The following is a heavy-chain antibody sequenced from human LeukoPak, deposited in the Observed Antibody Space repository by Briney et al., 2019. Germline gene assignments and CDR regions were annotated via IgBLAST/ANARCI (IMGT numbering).Heavy chain of an antibody. J-gene: IGHJ4*02. CDR1: GGSISSYY. CDR3: ARGGNYYDSSGKNFDY. V-gene: IGHV4-59*01. Sequence: SETLSLTCTVSGGSISSYYWSWIRQPPGKGLEWIGYIYYSGSTNYNPSLKSRVTISVDTSKNQFSLKLSSVTAADTAVYYCARGGNYYDSSGKNFDYWGQGTLVTASS. CDR2: IYYSGST. D-gene: IGHD3-22*01.